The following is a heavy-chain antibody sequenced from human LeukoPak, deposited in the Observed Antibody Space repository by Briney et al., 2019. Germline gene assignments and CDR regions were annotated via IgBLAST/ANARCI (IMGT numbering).Heavy chain of an antibody. D-gene: IGHD3-10*02. CDR1: GFTFSSYE. CDR2: ISSSGSTM. CDR3: AELGITMIGGV. V-gene: IGHV3-48*03. Sequence: GGSLRLSCTASGFTFSSYEMNWVRQAPGKGLEWVSYISSSGSTMYYADSVKGRFTISRDNAKNSLYLQMNSLRAEDTAVYYCAELGITMIGGVWGKGTTVTISS. J-gene: IGHJ6*04.